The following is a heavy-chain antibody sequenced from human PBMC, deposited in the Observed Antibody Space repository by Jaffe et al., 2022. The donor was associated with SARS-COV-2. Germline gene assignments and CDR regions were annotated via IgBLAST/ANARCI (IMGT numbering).Heavy chain of an antibody. CDR2: IRSKAYGGTT. V-gene: IGHV3-49*03. J-gene: IGHJ4*02. CDR3: TTRPMSARYYYPPLD. D-gene: IGHD3-10*01. Sequence: EVQVVESGGGLAEPGRSLRLSCTGSGFTFGECGMSWFRQAPGKGLEWVAFIRSKAYGGTTEYAASVKDRFSISRDDSKRIAYLQMNSLKTEDTAVYFCTTRPMSARYYYPPLDWGPGTLVTVSS. CDR1: GFTFGECG.